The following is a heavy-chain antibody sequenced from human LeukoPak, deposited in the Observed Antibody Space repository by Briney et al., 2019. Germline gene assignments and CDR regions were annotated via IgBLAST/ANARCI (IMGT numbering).Heavy chain of an antibody. D-gene: IGHD3-10*01. CDR2: IYPDDSDT. J-gene: IGHJ5*02. CDR1: GYSFTTYW. CDR3: VRQRGASGTINHFDP. V-gene: IGHV5-51*01. Sequence: GESLKISCKTSGYSFTTYWIGWVRQMPGPGLEWVGAIYPDDSDTRYSPSFQGQVVLSADRSIRTAYLQWNTLKTSDTAMYYCVRQRGASGTINHFDPWGQGTLVTVSS.